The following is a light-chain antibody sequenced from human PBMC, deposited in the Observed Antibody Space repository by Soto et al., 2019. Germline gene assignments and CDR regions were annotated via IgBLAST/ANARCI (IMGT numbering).Light chain of an antibody. CDR2: NTN. CDR3: VLYMYSGIMV. CDR1: SGSVSTRNY. V-gene: IGLV8-61*01. J-gene: IGLJ2*01. Sequence: QAVVTQEPSFSVSPGGTVTLTCGLSSGSVSTRNYASWYQQTPGQAPRTLIYNTNLRSSGVPDRFSASILGNKAALTITGAQADDESVYYCVLYMYSGIMVFGGVTKLTVL.